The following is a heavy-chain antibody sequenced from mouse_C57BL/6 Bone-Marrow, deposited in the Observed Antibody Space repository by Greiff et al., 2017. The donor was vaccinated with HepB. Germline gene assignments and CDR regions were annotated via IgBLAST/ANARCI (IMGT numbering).Heavy chain of an antibody. CDR2: IDPSDSYT. CDR1: GYTFTSYW. V-gene: IGHV1-69*01. CDR3: ARGYYYYVGAY. J-gene: IGHJ3*01. Sequence: QVQLKQPGAELVMPGASVKLSCKASGYTFTSYWMHWVKQRPGQGLEWIGEIDPSDSYTNYNQKFKGKSTLTVDKSSSTAYMQLSSLTSEDSAVYYCARGYYYYVGAYWGQGTLVTVSA. D-gene: IGHD1-1*01.